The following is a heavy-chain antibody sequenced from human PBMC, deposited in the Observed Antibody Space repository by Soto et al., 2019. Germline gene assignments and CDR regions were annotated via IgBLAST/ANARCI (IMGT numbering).Heavy chain of an antibody. CDR3: ARTRSIAARPDAFDI. V-gene: IGHV1-69*02. CDR1: GGTFSSYT. D-gene: IGHD6-6*01. J-gene: IGHJ3*02. Sequence: QVQLVQSGAEVKKHGSSVKVSCKASGGTFSSYTISWVRQAPGQGLEWMGRIIPILGIENYAQKFQGRVTITADKSTSTAYIELSSVRSEDTAVYYCARTRSIAARPDAFDIWGQGTMVTVSS. CDR2: IIPILGIE.